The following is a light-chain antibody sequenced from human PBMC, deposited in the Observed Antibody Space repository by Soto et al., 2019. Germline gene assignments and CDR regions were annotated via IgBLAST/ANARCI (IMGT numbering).Light chain of an antibody. CDR1: QSVSSSY. CDR3: QQYTGPPTT. CDR2: GAS. V-gene: IGKV3-20*01. J-gene: IGKJ5*01. Sequence: EIVLTQSPGTRSLSPGERATLSCRASQSVSSSYLAWYQQKPGQAPRLLIYGASTRAAGIPDRFSGSGSGTEFTLTITRLEPEDSAVYFCQQYTGPPTTFGQGTRLEIK.